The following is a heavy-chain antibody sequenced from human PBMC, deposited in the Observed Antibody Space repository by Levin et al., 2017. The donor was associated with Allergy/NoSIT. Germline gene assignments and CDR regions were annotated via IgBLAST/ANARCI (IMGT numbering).Heavy chain of an antibody. CDR1: GYTFTSYD. CDR3: ARGGRRLLAAAGTRWFDP. V-gene: IGHV1-8*01. D-gene: IGHD6-13*01. CDR2: MNPNSGNT. Sequence: AASVKVSCKASGYTFTSYDINWVRQATGQGLEWMGWMNPNSGNTGYAQKFQGRVTMTRNTSISTAYMELSSLRSEDTAVYYCARGGRRLLAAAGTRWFDPWGQGTLVTVSS. J-gene: IGHJ5*02.